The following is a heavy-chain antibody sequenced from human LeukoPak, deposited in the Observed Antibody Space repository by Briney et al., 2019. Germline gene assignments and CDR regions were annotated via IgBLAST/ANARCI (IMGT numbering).Heavy chain of an antibody. J-gene: IGHJ4*02. CDR2: ISGNGRDT. CDR1: GFTFSSYG. V-gene: IGHV3-23*01. Sequence: PGGSLRLSCAASGFTFSSYGMHWVRQAPGKGLEWVSAISGNGRDTYYTDSVKGRFTISRDNSKNTLYLQMHSLRAEDTAVYYCAKHDGYGVREYQLLYNYWGQGTLVTVSS. D-gene: IGHD2-2*02. CDR3: AKHDGYGVREYQLLYNY.